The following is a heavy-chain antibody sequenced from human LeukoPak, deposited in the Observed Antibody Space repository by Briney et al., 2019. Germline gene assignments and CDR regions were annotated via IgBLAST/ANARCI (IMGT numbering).Heavy chain of an antibody. CDR1: GYTFASYG. J-gene: IGHJ6*02. D-gene: IGHD2-15*01. CDR2: ISAYNGNT. V-gene: IGHV1-18*01. CDR3: ARDSDRIVVVVALGYYYGMDV. Sequence: ASVKVSCKASGYTFASYGISWVRLAPGQGLEWMGWISAYNGNTNYAQKLQGRVTMATDTSTSTAYMELRSLRSDDTAVYYCARDSDRIVVVVALGYYYGMDVWGQGTTVTVSS.